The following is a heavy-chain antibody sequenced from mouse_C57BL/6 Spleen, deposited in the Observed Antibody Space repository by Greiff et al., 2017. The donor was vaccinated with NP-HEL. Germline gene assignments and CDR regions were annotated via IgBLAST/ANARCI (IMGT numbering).Heavy chain of an antibody. D-gene: IGHD1-1*01. CDR1: GYTFTDYY. J-gene: IGHJ2*01. Sequence: VQLKESGPVLVKPGASVKMSCKASGYTFTDYYMNWVKQSHGKSLEWIGVINPYNGGTSYNQKFKGKATLTVDKSSSTAYMELNSLTSEDSAVYYCATLYGSPLDYWGQGTTLTVSS. CDR3: ATLYGSPLDY. V-gene: IGHV1-19*01. CDR2: INPYNGGT.